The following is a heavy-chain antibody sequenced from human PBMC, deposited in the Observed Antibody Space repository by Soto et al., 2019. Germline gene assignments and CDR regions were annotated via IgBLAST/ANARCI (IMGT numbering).Heavy chain of an antibody. D-gene: IGHD5-18*01. CDR1: GGTFSSYA. CDR2: IIPIFGTA. V-gene: IGHV1-69*06. J-gene: IGHJ4*02. CDR3: ARHNSYGQKGNLDY. Sequence: SVKVSCKASGGTFSSYAISWVRQAPGQGLEWMGGIIPIFGTANYAQKFQGRVTITADKSTSTAYMELSSLRSEDTAVYYCARHNSYGQKGNLDYWGQGTLVTVSS.